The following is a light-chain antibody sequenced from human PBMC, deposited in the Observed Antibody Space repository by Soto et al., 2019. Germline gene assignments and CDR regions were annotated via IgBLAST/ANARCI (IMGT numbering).Light chain of an antibody. CDR1: QSIRTY. CDR2: ATS. V-gene: IGKV1-39*01. J-gene: IGKJ1*01. Sequence: DIQMTQSPPSLSASVGDRVTITCRASQSIRTYLNWYQQKPGKAPKVLISATSNLQSGVPSRFSGSGSGTDFTLIISSLQPEDFGTYYCQQSYSTPRTFGQGTKVEIK. CDR3: QQSYSTPRT.